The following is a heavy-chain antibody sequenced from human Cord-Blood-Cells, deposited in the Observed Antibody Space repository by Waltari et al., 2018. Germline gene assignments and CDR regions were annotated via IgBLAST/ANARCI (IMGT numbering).Heavy chain of an antibody. Sequence: EVQLVETGGGLIQPGGSLRLSCAASGFTVSSNYMSWVRQAPGKGLKGVAVIYSGGRTYDADSVEGRITITRGNSKNTLYLQMNSLRAEDTAVYYCARGVMGIAVADWYFDLWGRGTLVTVSS. CDR3: ARGVMGIAVADWYFDL. D-gene: IGHD6-19*01. J-gene: IGHJ2*01. CDR2: IYSGGRT. CDR1: GFTVSSNY. V-gene: IGHV3-53*02.